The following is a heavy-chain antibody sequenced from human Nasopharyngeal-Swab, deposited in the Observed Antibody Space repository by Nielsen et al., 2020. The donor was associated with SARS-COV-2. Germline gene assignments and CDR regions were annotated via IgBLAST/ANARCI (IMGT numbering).Heavy chain of an antibody. CDR3: ARDGGYSSSSRSDY. Sequence: GESLKISCAASGFTFSNYWMTWVRQAPGKGLEWVANIKQDGSEKYYVDSVKGRFTISRDNAKNSLHLQMNSLRDEDTAVYYCARDGGYSSSSRSDYWGQGTLVTVSS. D-gene: IGHD6-6*01. V-gene: IGHV3-7*01. J-gene: IGHJ4*02. CDR1: GFTFSNYW. CDR2: IKQDGSEK.